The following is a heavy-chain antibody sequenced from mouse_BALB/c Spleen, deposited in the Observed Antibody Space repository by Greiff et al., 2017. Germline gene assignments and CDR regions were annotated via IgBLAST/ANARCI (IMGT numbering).Heavy chain of an antibody. J-gene: IGHJ3*01. CDR1: GFNIKDIY. CDR2: IDPANGNI. Sequence: EVKLVESGAELVKPGASVKLSCTGSGFNIKDIYMFWVKQRPEQGLEWIGRIDPANGNIKYDPKFQGKATITADTSSNTAYLQLSSLTSEDTAVYYCASGYDYDGGSAYWGQGTLVTVSA. V-gene: IGHV14-3*02. CDR3: ASGYDYDGGSAY. D-gene: IGHD2-4*01.